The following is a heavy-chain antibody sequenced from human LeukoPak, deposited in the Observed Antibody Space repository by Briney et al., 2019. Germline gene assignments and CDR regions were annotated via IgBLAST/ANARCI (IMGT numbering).Heavy chain of an antibody. D-gene: IGHD1-26*01. CDR3: AIRGGATTLDY. CDR2: IYSGGST. V-gene: IGHV3-53*01. J-gene: IGHJ4*02. Sequence: GGSLRLSCAASGFTVSSNYMSWVRQAPGKGLEWVSAIYSGGSTYYADSVKGRFTISRDNSKNTLYLQMNSLRAEDTAVYYCAIRGGATTLDYWGQGTLVTVSS. CDR1: GFTVSSNY.